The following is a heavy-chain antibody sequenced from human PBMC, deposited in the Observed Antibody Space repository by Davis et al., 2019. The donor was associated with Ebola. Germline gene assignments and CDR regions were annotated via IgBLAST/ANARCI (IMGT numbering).Heavy chain of an antibody. V-gene: IGHV1-8*01. J-gene: IGHJ4*02. Sequence: ASVKVSCKASGYTFTSYEINWVRQATGQGLEWMGWMNPNNGNTGYAQKFQGRVTMTRDTSISTAYMGLSSLRSEDTAVYYCVRGARDNYDSSGYYFDNWGQGALVIVSS. CDR2: MNPNNGNT. CDR3: VRGARDNYDSSGYYFDN. CDR1: GYTFTSYE. D-gene: IGHD3-22*01.